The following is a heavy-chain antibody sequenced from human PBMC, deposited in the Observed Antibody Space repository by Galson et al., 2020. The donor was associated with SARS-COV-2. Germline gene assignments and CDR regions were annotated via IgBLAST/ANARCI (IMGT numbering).Heavy chain of an antibody. Sequence: ETSETLSLTCTVSGGSISSGGYYWSWIRQHPGKGLEWIGYIYYSGSTYYNPSLKSRVTISVDTSKNQFSLKLSSVTAADTVVYYCARASRTIFGVVKHFDYWGQGTLVTVSS. J-gene: IGHJ4*02. CDR3: ARASRTIFGVVKHFDY. CDR1: GGSISSGGYY. V-gene: IGHV4-31*03. CDR2: IYYSGST. D-gene: IGHD3-3*01.